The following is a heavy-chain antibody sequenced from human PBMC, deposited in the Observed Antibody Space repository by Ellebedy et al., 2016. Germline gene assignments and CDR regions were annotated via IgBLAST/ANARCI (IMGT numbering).Heavy chain of an antibody. CDR2: IYPGDSET. CDR1: GYSFSSYW. Sequence: KVSCKGSGYSFSSYWIGWVRQMPGEGLEWMGIIYPGDSETRYSPSFQGQVTISADKSISAAYLQWNSLKASDTAVYYCARLVVGADYWGQGTLVTVSS. D-gene: IGHD2-21*01. V-gene: IGHV5-51*01. J-gene: IGHJ4*02. CDR3: ARLVVGADY.